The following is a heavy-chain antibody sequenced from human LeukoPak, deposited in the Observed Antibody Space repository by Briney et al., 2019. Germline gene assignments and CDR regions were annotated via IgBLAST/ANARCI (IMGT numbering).Heavy chain of an antibody. CDR3: ALGNCPTTSCYPGVAFDI. CDR2: IYYSGST. D-gene: IGHD2-2*01. J-gene: IGHJ3*02. V-gene: IGHV4-59*08. CDR1: GGSISSYY. Sequence: SETLSLTCTVSGGSISSYYWSWIRQPPGKGLEWIGYIYYSGSTNYNPSLQSRVTISVDTSKNQFSLKLTSVTAADTAVYYCALGNCPTTSCYPGVAFDIWGQGTMVTVSS.